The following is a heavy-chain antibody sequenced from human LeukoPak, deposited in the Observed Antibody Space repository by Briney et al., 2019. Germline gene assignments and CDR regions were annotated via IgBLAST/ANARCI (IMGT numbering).Heavy chain of an antibody. V-gene: IGHV1-2*02. Sequence: GASVKVSCKASGYTFTGYYMHWVRQAPGQGLEWMGWINPNSGGTNYAQKFQGRVTMTRDTSISTAYMELSRLRSDDTAVYYCARQPPYSAMVRGVTSDYWGQGTLVTDSS. CDR1: GYTFTGYY. CDR2: INPNSGGT. CDR3: ARQPPYSAMVRGVTSDY. J-gene: IGHJ4*02. D-gene: IGHD3-10*01.